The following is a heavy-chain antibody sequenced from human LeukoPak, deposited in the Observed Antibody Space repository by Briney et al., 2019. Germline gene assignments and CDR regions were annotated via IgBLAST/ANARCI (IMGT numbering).Heavy chain of an antibody. CDR3: ARHSKYYYDSSGSYVGYFQH. J-gene: IGHJ1*01. Sequence: SETLSLTCAVYGGSFSGYYWSWIRQPPGKGLEWIGEINHSGSTNYNPSLKSRVTISVDTSKNQFSLKLSSVTAADTAVYYCARHSKYYYDSSGSYVGYFQHWGQGTLVTVSS. V-gene: IGHV4-34*01. CDR2: INHSGST. CDR1: GGSFSGYY. D-gene: IGHD3-22*01.